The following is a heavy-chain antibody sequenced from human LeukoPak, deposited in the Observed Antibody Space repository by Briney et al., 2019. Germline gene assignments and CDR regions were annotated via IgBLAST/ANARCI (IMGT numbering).Heavy chain of an antibody. V-gene: IGHV3-21*01. CDR2: ISSSSSYI. D-gene: IGHD2/OR15-2a*01. J-gene: IGHJ4*02. Sequence: GGSLRLSCAASGFTFSSYSMNWVRQAPGKGLEWVSSISSSSSYIYYADSVKGRFTISRDNAKNSLYLQMNSLRAEDTAVYYCARDFYRFLRGVFDYWGQGTLVTVSS. CDR3: ARDFYRFLRGVFDY. CDR1: GFTFSSYS.